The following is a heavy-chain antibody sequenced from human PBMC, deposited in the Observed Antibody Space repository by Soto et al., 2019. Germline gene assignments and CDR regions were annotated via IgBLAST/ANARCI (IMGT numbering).Heavy chain of an antibody. D-gene: IGHD6-6*01. CDR3: ARDLIAARLFDY. CDR1: GFTFSSYG. V-gene: IGHV3-33*01. CDR2: IWYDGSNK. Sequence: GGSLRLSCAASGFTFSSYGMHWVRQAPGKGLEWVAVIWYDGSNKYYADSVKGRFTISRDNSKNTLYLQMNSLRAEDTAVYYCARDLIAARLFDYWGQGTLVTVSS. J-gene: IGHJ4*02.